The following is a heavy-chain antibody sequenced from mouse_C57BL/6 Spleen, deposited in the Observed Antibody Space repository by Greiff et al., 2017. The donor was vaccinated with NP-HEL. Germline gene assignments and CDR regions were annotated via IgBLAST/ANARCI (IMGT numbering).Heavy chain of an antibody. V-gene: IGHV1-7*01. Sequence: VQLQQSGAELAKPGASVKLSCKATGYTFTSYWMHWVKQRPGHGLEWIGYINPSSGSTKYNQKFKGKATLTADKSSSTAYMQLSSLTYEESAVYYCARGGGCTTGAAPLDFDVWGTGTTVTVSS. CDR1: GYTFTSYW. CDR2: INPSSGST. J-gene: IGHJ1*03. CDR3: ARGGGCTTGAAPLDFDV. D-gene: IGHD1-1*01.